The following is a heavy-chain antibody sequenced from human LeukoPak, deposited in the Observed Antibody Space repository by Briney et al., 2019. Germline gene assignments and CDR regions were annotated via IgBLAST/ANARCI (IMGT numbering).Heavy chain of an antibody. Sequence: GGSLRLSCTTSGFSFSGYSMHWVRQAPGKGLVWVSRKSDGSSTTYADSVKGRFAISRDNARNTLYLQMNSLRAEDTAVYYCAESDYFDSWGQGTLVTVSS. J-gene: IGHJ4*02. V-gene: IGHV3-74*01. CDR2: KSDGSST. CDR1: GFSFSGYS. CDR3: AESDYFDS.